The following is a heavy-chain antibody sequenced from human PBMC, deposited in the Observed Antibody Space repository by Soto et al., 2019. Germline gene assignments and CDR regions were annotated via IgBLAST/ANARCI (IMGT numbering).Heavy chain of an antibody. V-gene: IGHV3-66*01. Sequence: PGGSLRLSCAASGFTVRSNYMSWVRQAPGKGLQWVSVIYSGGSTYCADSVKGRFTISRDNSKNTLYFQMNSLRVEDTAVYYCAREGYYDSRGYQSPVWGQGTLVTVSS. J-gene: IGHJ4*02. D-gene: IGHD3-22*01. CDR3: AREGYYDSRGYQSPV. CDR1: GFTVRSNY. CDR2: IYSGGST.